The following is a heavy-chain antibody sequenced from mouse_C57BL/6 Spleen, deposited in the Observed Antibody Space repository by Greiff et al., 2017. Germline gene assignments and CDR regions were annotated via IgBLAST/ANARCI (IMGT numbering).Heavy chain of an antibody. V-gene: IGHV5-9*01. Sequence: EVKLVESGGGLVKPGGSLKLSCAASGFTFSSYTMSWVRQTPEKRLEWVATISGGGGNTYYPDSVKGRFTISRDNAKNTLYLQMSSLRSEDTALYYCARQLSYFDYWGQGTTLTVSS. CDR3: ARQLSYFDY. D-gene: IGHD3-2*02. CDR2: ISGGGGNT. J-gene: IGHJ2*01. CDR1: GFTFSSYT.